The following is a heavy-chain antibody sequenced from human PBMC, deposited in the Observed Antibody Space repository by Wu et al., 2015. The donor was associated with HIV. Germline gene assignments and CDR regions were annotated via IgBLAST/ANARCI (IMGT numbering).Heavy chain of an antibody. CDR2: ISAYNGNT. CDR3: ARDCSSTSCAMVL. CDR1: GDGFTSYA. D-gene: IGHD2-2*01. V-gene: IGHV1-18*01. Sequence: QVHLVQLGGEVKKPGSSVKVTCKASGDGFTSYAVSWVRQAPGQGLEWMGWISAYNGNTNYAQKLQGRVTMTTDTSTSTAYMELRSLRSDDTAVYYCARDCSSTSCAMVLWGRGTLVTVSS. J-gene: IGHJ2*01.